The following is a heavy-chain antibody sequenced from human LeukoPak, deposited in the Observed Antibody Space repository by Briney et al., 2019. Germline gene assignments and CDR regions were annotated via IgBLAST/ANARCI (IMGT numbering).Heavy chain of an antibody. D-gene: IGHD5-24*01. CDR1: GGSFSGYY. CDR3: ARYGLPTDGYSYFDY. CDR2: TNHSGST. V-gene: IGHV4-34*01. Sequence: SETLSLTCAVYGGSFSGYYWSWIRQPPGKGLEWIGKTNHSGSTNYNPSLKSRVTISVDTSKNQFSLKLSSVTAADTAVYYCARYGLPTDGYSYFDYWGQGTLVTVSS. J-gene: IGHJ4*02.